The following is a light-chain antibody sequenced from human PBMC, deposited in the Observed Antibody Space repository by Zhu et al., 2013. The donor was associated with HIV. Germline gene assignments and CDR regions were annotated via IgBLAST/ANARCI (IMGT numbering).Light chain of an antibody. CDR2: DDS. V-gene: IGLV3-21*01. Sequence: SYVLTQPPSVSVAPGKTARITCGGNNIGSKSVHWYQQKPGQAPVLVIYDDSDRPSGIPERFSGSNSGNTATLTISRVEAGDEADYYCNSRDISDNHVRLFGGGTKLTVL. CDR1: NIGSKS. CDR3: NSRDISDNHVRL. J-gene: IGLJ3*02.